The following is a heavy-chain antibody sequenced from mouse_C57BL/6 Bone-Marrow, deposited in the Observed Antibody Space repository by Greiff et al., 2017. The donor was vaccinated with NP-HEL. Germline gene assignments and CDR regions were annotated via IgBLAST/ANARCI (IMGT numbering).Heavy chain of an antibody. D-gene: IGHD1-1*01. CDR2: IDPSDSET. J-gene: IGHJ1*03. CDR3: AREGVVAKGYFDG. CDR1: GYTFTSYW. Sequence: VQLQQPGAELVRPGSSVKLSCKASGYTFTSYWMHWVKQRPIQGLEWIGNIDPSDSETHYNQKFKDKATLTVDKSSSTAYMQLSSLTSEDSAVEYWAREGVVAKGYFDGWGTGTTVTVSS. V-gene: IGHV1-52*01.